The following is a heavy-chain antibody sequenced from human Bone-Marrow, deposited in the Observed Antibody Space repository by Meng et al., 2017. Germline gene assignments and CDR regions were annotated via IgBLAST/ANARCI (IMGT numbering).Heavy chain of an antibody. CDR3: AREGYGGNSGTADIRGYFDY. CDR2: INPNSGGT. CDR1: GYTFTGYY. D-gene: IGHD4-23*01. Sequence: ASVKVSCKASGYTFTGYYMHWVRQAPGQGLEWMGRINPNSGGTNYAQKFQGRVTMTRDTSISTAYMELSRLRSDDTAVYYCAREGYGGNSGTADIRGYFDYWGQGTLVTAPQ. J-gene: IGHJ4*02. V-gene: IGHV1-2*06.